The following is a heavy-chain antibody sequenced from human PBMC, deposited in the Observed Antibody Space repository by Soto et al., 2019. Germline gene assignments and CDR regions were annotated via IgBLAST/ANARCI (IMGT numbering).Heavy chain of an antibody. CDR3: ARVSDDSSGYYYYYYGMDV. D-gene: IGHD3-22*01. CDR2: IYYSGST. Sequence: PFLTYTVSGGAMISNYCSLIRQPPGKGLEWIGYIYYSGSTNYNPSLKSRVTISVDTSKNQFSLKLSSVTAADTAVPYCARVSDDSSGYYYYYYGMDVWGRGTTVTVSS. V-gene: IGHV4-59*01. J-gene: IGHJ6*02. CDR1: GGAMISNY.